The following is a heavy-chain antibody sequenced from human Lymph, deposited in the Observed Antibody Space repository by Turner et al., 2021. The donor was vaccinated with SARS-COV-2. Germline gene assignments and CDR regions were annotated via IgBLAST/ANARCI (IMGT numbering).Heavy chain of an antibody. CDR2: FIPMLDIA. V-gene: IGHV1-69*10. J-gene: IGHJ4*02. CDR1: GGTFRSYA. CDR3: ARDVTGPLGY. Sequence: QVQLVQTGAEVKKPGYSVKVSCKASGGTFRSYAISCVRQAPGQGLEWMGGFIPMLDIANYAQKFQVRVTIAADKSTSTAYMELSSLRSEDTAVYYCARDVTGPLGYWGQGTLVTVSS. D-gene: IGHD1-20*01.